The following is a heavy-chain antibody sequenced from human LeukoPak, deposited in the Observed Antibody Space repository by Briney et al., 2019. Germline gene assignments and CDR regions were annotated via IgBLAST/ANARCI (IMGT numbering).Heavy chain of an antibody. CDR3: ARASLGYSSGWYNY. J-gene: IGHJ4*02. D-gene: IGHD6-19*01. Sequence: SETLSLTCTVSGGSISSYYWSWIRQPPGKGLEWIGYISYSGSTNYNPSLKSRITISVDMSKNQFSLKLSSVTAADTAVYYCARASLGYSSGWYNYWGQGTLVTVSS. CDR1: GGSISSYY. V-gene: IGHV4-59*12. CDR2: ISYSGST.